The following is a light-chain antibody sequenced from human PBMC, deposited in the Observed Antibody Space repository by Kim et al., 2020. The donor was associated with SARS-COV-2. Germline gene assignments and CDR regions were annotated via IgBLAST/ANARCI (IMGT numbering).Light chain of an antibody. CDR1: RYNIGANY. CDR2: RNN. V-gene: IGLV1-47*01. CDR3: AAWDDTLSGV. Sequence: PGQSVTIPCSGSRYNIGANYVYWYQQFPGTAPKLLIYRNNQRASGVPDRISASKSGTSASLAISGLRSEDEADYYCAAWDDTLSGVFGGGTKVTVL. J-gene: IGLJ3*02.